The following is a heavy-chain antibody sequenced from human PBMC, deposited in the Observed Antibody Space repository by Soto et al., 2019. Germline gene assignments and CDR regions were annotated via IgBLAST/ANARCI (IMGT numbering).Heavy chain of an antibody. CDR3: AKDAEDSSGWYFPEGYGMDV. V-gene: IGHV3-30*18. Sequence: GGSLRLSCAASGFTFSSYGMHWVRQAPGKGLEWVAVISYDGSNKYYADSVKGRFTISRDNSKNTLYLQMNSLRAEDTAVYYCAKDAEDSSGWYFPEGYGMDVWGQGTTVTVSS. J-gene: IGHJ6*02. CDR1: GFTFSSYG. D-gene: IGHD6-19*01. CDR2: ISYDGSNK.